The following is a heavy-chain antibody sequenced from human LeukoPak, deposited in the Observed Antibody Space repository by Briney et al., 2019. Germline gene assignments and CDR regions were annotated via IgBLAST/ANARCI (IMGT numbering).Heavy chain of an antibody. D-gene: IGHD6-6*01. CDR1: GVTVGNNY. Sequence: PGGSLRLSCAASGVTVGNNYMNWVRQAPGKGLEWVSLIYSGGSTHYADSVKGRFTISRDNSKNTLYLQMNSQRVDDTAVYYCARDPPAVAANTYGWGQGTLVTVSS. CDR3: ARDPPAVAANTYG. J-gene: IGHJ4*02. CDR2: IYSGGST. V-gene: IGHV3-66*01.